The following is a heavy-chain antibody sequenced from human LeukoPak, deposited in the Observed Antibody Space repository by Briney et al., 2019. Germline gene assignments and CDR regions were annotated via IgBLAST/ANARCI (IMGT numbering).Heavy chain of an antibody. J-gene: IGHJ4*02. V-gene: IGHV4-4*07. Sequence: SETLSLTCTVSGGSISGSISGTYWSWVRQPAGKGLEWIGRIHSSGSTKYNPSLKSRVTMSVDTSKNQLFLRLTSVTAADTALYYCARGTFGTYVWGSHRLKYYFDYWGQGTLVTVSS. CDR2: IHSSGST. D-gene: IGHD3-16*02. CDR1: GGSISGSISGTY. CDR3: ARGTFGTYVWGSHRLKYYFDY.